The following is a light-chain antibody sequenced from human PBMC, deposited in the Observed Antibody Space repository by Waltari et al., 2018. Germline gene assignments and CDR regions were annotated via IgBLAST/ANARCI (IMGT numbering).Light chain of an antibody. CDR2: AAS. CDR3: QQSYTIPRT. Sequence: DIQITQSPSSLSASVGDRVTITCRASQSIGSYLNWYLQKPGKAPKLLIYAASNLQSGFPSRFSGSGSGTDFTLTSSSLQPEDFATYYCQQSYTIPRTFGPGTKV. CDR1: QSIGSY. V-gene: IGKV1-39*01. J-gene: IGKJ3*01.